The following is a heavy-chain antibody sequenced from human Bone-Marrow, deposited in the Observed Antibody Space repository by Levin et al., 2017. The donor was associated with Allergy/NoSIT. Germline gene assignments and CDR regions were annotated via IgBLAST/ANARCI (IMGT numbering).Heavy chain of an antibody. J-gene: IGHJ4*02. Sequence: KISCSVSGYNFTDYFIHWVLQAPGKGLEWMGLVDPEDGATRYADKFQGRLTLTADTSRDTVYMELSSLTSEDTAIYFCARDRKRESPADYWGQGTLVIVSS. CDR1: GYNFTDYF. V-gene: IGHV1-69-2*01. CDR2: VDPEDGAT. CDR3: ARDRKRESPADY. D-gene: IGHD3-10*01.